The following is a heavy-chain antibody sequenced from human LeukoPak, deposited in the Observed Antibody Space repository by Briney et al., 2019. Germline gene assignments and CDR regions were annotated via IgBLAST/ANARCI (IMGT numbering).Heavy chain of an antibody. D-gene: IGHD6-6*01. CDR2: INPTGGST. J-gene: IGHJ4*02. V-gene: IGHV1-46*01. CDR1: GYTFPSYF. Sequence: GASVKVSCKASGYTFPSYFMHWVRQAPGQGLEWMGIINPTGGSTTYAQKFQGRVTMTRDTSTSTVYMELSSLGSDDTAVYYCARTAARRLDYWGQGTLVTVSS. CDR3: ARTAARRLDY.